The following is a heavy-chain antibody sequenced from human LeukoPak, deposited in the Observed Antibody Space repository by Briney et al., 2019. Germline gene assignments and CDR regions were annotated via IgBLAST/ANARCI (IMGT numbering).Heavy chain of an antibody. Sequence: SETLSLTCAVYGGSFSGYYWSWIRQPPGKGLEWIGEINHSGSTNYNPSLKSRVTISVDTSKNQFSLKLSSVTAADTAVYYCAGSARWGIAARRVWFDPWGQGTLVTVSS. CDR3: AGSARWGIAARRVWFDP. V-gene: IGHV4-34*01. J-gene: IGHJ5*02. CDR2: INHSGST. CDR1: GGSFSGYY. D-gene: IGHD6-6*01.